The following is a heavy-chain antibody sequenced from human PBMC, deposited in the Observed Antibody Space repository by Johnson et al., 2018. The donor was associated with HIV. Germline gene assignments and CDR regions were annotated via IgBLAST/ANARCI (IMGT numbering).Heavy chain of an antibody. J-gene: IGHJ3*02. CDR1: GFTVSSNY. CDR2: INWNGGST. CDR3: ASDLTRITMIVVVPQAFDI. Sequence: VQLVESGGGLVQPGGSLRLSCVVSGFTVSSNYITWVRQAPGKGLEWVSGINWNGGSTGYADSVKGRFTIPRDNAKNSLYLQMNSLRAEDTALYYCASDLTRITMIVVVPQAFDIWGHGTMVTVSS. V-gene: IGHV3-20*04. D-gene: IGHD3-22*01.